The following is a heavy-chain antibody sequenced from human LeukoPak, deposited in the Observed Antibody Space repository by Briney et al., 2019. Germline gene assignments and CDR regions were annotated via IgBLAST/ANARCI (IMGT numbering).Heavy chain of an antibody. CDR3: RKDQGTSVTAMVGGHFDY. Sequence: GGSLRLSCAASGFTFRGNGMHWVRQAPGKGLEWVAIIWYDGSNRYCADSVKGRFTISRDNSKNTLFLQMNSLTAEDTAVYYCRKDQGTSVTAMVGGHFDYWAREPWSPSPQ. CDR2: IWYDGSNR. V-gene: IGHV3-33*06. J-gene: IGHJ4*02. D-gene: IGHD4-17*01. CDR1: GFTFRGNG.